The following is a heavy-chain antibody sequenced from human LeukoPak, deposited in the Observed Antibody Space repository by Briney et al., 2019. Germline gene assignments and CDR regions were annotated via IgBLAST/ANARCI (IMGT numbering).Heavy chain of an antibody. CDR3: ARGLRYCSSTSCAPSWFDP. D-gene: IGHD2-2*01. Sequence: SETLSLTCAVYGGSSSGYYWSWIRQPPGKGLEWIGEINHSGSTNYNPSLKSRVTISVDTSKNQFSLKLSSVTAADTAVYYCARGLRYCSSTSCAPSWFDPWGQGTLVTVSS. CDR2: INHSGST. V-gene: IGHV4-34*01. J-gene: IGHJ5*02. CDR1: GGSSSGYY.